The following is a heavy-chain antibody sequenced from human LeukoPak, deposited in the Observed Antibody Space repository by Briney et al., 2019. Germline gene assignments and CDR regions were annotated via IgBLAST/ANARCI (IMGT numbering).Heavy chain of an antibody. V-gene: IGHV1-2*02. CDR2: INPNSGGT. CDR1: GYTFTDYY. Sequence: ASMKVSCKASGYTFTDYYMHWVRQAPGQGLEWMGWINPNSGGTNYARNFQGRVTMTRDTSISTAYMELSRLGSDDTAVYYCARVQSSSSGDYWGQGTLVTVSS. D-gene: IGHD6-6*01. CDR3: ARVQSSSSGDY. J-gene: IGHJ4*02.